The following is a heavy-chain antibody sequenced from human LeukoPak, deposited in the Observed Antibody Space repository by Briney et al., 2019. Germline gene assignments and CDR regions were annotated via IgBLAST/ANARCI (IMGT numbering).Heavy chain of an antibody. CDR2: IIPILGIA. D-gene: IGHD3-16*01. CDR3: ASGGRYFDY. Sequence: SVKVSCKASGGTFSSYAISWVRQAPGQGLEWMGRIIPILGIANYAQKFQGRVTMTEDTSTDTAYMELSSLRSEDTAVYYCASGGRYFDYWGQGTLVTVSS. V-gene: IGHV1-69*04. CDR1: GGTFSSYA. J-gene: IGHJ4*02.